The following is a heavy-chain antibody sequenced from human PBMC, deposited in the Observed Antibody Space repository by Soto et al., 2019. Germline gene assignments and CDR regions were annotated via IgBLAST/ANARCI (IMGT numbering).Heavy chain of an antibody. D-gene: IGHD3-3*01. CDR3: ARGDYYAKYYGKWSHYGLDV. J-gene: IGHJ6*02. CDR1: GYTFIRYG. V-gene: IGHV1-18*01. Sequence: QVQLAQSTGEVKKPGASVRVSCKATGYTFIRYGIAWVRQAPGQGFEWMGWISPYNDHTVYAQKFQGRVTMTADTSTRTVYMNLSGLKSADKAVHYCARGDYYAKYYGKWSHYGLDVWGQGTSVSVSS. CDR2: ISPYNDHT.